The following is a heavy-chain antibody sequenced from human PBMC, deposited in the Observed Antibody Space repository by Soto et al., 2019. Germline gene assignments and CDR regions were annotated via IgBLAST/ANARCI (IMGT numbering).Heavy chain of an antibody. J-gene: IGHJ5*02. Sequence: SDTLSLTCTVSGGSISSYYWSWIRQPPGKGLEWIGYIYYSGSTNYNPSLKSRVTISVDTSKNQFSLKLSSVTAADTAVYYCARVNDFWSGYDAWGQGTLVTVS. V-gene: IGHV4-59*01. D-gene: IGHD3-3*01. CDR2: IYYSGST. CDR1: GGSISSYY. CDR3: ARVNDFWSGYDA.